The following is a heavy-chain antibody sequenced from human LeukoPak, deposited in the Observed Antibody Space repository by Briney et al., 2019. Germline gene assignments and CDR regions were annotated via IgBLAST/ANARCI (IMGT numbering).Heavy chain of an antibody. Sequence: PSQTLSLTCTVSGGSISRGGYYWRWIRQHPGKGLEWLGYIYYSGSTYYNPSLKSRVTISVDTSKNQFSLKLSSVTAADTAVYFCARVKIQLWLPRYFDYWGQGTLVTVSS. V-gene: IGHV4-31*03. CDR2: IYYSGST. CDR3: ARVKIQLWLPRYFDY. D-gene: IGHD5-18*01. CDR1: GGSISRGGYY. J-gene: IGHJ4*02.